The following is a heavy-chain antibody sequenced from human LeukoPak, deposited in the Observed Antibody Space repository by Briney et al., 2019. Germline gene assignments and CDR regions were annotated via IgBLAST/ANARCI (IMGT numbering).Heavy chain of an antibody. D-gene: IGHD1-26*01. J-gene: IGHJ4*02. CDR2: IYSGGST. CDR3: ARALVGAATLGY. Sequence: PGGSLRLSCAASGFTVSSNYMSWVRQAPGKGLEWVSVIYSGGSTYYADSVKGRFTISRDNSKNTLYLQMNSLRAEDAAVYYCARALVGAATLGYWGQGTLVTVSS. CDR1: GFTVSSNY. V-gene: IGHV3-53*01.